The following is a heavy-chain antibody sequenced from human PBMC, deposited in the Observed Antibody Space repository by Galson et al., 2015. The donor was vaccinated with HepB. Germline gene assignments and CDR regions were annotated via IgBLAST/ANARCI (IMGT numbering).Heavy chain of an antibody. V-gene: IGHV3-21*01. J-gene: IGHJ6*03. D-gene: IGHD7-27*01. CDR3: ARAGELANYYYYMDV. Sequence: SLRLSCAASGFTFSSYSMNWVRQAPGQGLEWVSSISSSSSYIYYADSVKGRFTISRDNAKNSLYLQMNSLRAEDTAVYYCARAGELANYYYYMDVWGKGTTVTVSS. CDR1: GFTFSSYS. CDR2: ISSSSSYI.